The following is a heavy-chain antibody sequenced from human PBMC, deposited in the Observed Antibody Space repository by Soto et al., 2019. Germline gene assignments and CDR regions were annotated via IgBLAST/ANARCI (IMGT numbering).Heavy chain of an antibody. CDR1: GYSFTSYW. CDR2: IYPGDPDT. Sequence: GESLKISCKGSGYSFTSYWIGWVRQMPGKGLEWMGIIYPGDPDTRYSPSFQGQVTISADKSISTAYLQWSSLKASDTAMYYCASYNGGYSSSWYSPDAFDIWGQGTMVTVSS. J-gene: IGHJ3*02. V-gene: IGHV5-51*01. CDR3: ASYNGGYSSSWYSPDAFDI. D-gene: IGHD6-13*01.